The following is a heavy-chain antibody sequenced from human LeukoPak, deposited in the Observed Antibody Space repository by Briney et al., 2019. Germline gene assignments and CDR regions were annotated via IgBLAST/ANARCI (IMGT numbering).Heavy chain of an antibody. CDR1: GGSISSSNW. D-gene: IGHD6-13*01. J-gene: IGHJ4*02. CDR3: ACGEQQLSYFDY. V-gene: IGHV4-4*02. Sequence: SETLSLTCAVSGGSISSSNWWSWVRQPPGKGLEWIGYIYYSGSTNYNPSLKSRVTISVDTSKNQFSLKLSSVTAADTAVYYCACGEQQLSYFDYWGQGTLVTVSS. CDR2: IYYSGST.